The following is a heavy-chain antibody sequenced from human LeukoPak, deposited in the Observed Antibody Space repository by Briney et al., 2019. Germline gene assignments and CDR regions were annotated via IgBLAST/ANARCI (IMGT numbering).Heavy chain of an antibody. V-gene: IGHV3-21*01. Sequence: GGSLRLSCVASGFTFSSYTVNWVRQAPGKGLEWVSVITSSSSNTYYTDSVKGRFSISRDNAKNSLYLQMNSLRDEDTAVYYCASTVAADFDYWGQGTLVTVSS. CDR3: ASTVAADFDY. D-gene: IGHD6-19*01. CDR1: GFTFSSYT. J-gene: IGHJ4*02. CDR2: ITSSSSNT.